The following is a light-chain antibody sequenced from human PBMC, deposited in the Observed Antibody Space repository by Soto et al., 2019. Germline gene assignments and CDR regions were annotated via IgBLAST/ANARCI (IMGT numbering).Light chain of an antibody. J-gene: IGKJ1*01. V-gene: IGKV3-15*01. Sequence: EIVMTQSPATLSVSPGERATLSCRASQSVSSNLAWYQQKPGQAPRLLIYGASTRATGVAARFSGRGSGTEFTLTISSLQSADFAVYYCQQYNNWPPWTFSQGTKVEIK. CDR2: GAS. CDR1: QSVSSN. CDR3: QQYNNWPPWT.